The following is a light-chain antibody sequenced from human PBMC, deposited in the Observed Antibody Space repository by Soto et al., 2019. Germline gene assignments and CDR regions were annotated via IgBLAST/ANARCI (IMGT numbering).Light chain of an antibody. CDR2: DVS. J-gene: IGLJ2*01. V-gene: IGLV2-11*01. Sequence: QSALTQPRSVSGSPGQSVTISCTGTSSDVGAYNFASWYQQHPGTAPKLMIYDVSKRPSGVPDRFSGSKSGNTASLTISGLQAEDEADYYCCSYAGGYTHAVFGGGTKVTVL. CDR1: SSDVGAYNF. CDR3: CSYAGGYTHAV.